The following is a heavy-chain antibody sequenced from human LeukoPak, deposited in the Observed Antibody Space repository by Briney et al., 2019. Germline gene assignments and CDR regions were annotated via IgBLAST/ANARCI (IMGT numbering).Heavy chain of an antibody. Sequence: HPGGSLRLSCAAPGFTFSSYGMHWVRQAPGKGLEWVAVISYDGSNKYYADSVKGRFTISRDNSKNTLYLQMNSLRAEDTAVYYCAKAPKYPLDYGMDVWGQGTTVTVSS. J-gene: IGHJ6*02. D-gene: IGHD2-2*02. CDR3: AKAPKYPLDYGMDV. V-gene: IGHV3-30*18. CDR2: ISYDGSNK. CDR1: GFTFSSYG.